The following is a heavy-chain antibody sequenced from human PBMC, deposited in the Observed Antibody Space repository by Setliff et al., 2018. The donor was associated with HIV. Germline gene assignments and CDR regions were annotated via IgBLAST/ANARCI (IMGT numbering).Heavy chain of an antibody. CDR2: INAGDDNP. J-gene: IGHJ6*02. D-gene: IGHD3-3*01. CDR3: ARLRVLQLLEWSNYYYYGLDV. CDR1: GFTFTNYA. V-gene: IGHV1-3*01. Sequence: ASVKVSCKASGFTFTNYAIHWVRQAPGQRLEWLGWINAGDDNPKYSQKFQDRVTITRDTSASTAYMELSSLMSGDTAVYYCARLRVLQLLEWSNYYYYGLDVWGQGTTVTVSS.